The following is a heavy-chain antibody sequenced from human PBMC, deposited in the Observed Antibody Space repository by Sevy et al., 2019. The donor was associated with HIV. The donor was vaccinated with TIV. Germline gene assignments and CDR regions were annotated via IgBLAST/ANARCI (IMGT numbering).Heavy chain of an antibody. V-gene: IGHV3-30-3*01. CDR3: VRNNQFDY. J-gene: IGHJ4*02. CDR2: MSYDVNIK. CDR1: GFTFSSFP. Sequence: GGSLRLSCAASGFTFSSFPMNWVRQTPDKGLEWVAVMSYDVNIKDYADSVKGRFTVSRDNSKNTLYLQMNSLRTEDTAVYYYVRNNQFDYWGQGTLVTVSS.